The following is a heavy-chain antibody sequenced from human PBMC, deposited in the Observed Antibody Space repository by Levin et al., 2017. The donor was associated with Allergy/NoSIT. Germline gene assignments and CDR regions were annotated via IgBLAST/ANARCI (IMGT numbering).Heavy chain of an antibody. J-gene: IGHJ4*02. CDR3: ARSGIAAAGAYYFDY. Sequence: PGESLKISCKGSGYSFTSYWIGWVRQMPGKGLEWMGIIYPGDSDTRYSPSFQGQVTISADKSISTAYLQWSSLKASDTAMYYCARSGIAAAGAYYFDYWGQGTLVTVSS. V-gene: IGHV5-51*01. CDR2: IYPGDSDT. D-gene: IGHD6-13*01. CDR1: GYSFTSYW.